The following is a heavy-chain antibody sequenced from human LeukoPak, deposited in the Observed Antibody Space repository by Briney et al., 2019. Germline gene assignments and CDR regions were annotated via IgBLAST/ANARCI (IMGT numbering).Heavy chain of an antibody. CDR1: ELTFSSYA. Sequence: PGGSLRLSFPAPELTFSSYAMSWVRQAPGKGLEWASAISGSGGSTYYADSVKGRFTISRDNSKNTLYLQMNSLRAEDTAVYYCAKGGPTVTTESLDYWGQGTLVTVSS. D-gene: IGHD4-17*01. J-gene: IGHJ4*02. CDR3: AKGGPTVTTESLDY. V-gene: IGHV3-23*01. CDR2: ISGSGGST.